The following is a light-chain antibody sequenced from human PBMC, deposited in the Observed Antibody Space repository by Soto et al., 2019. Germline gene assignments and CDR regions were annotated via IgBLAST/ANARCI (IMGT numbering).Light chain of an antibody. CDR2: GAS. CDR3: QQYYDWPIT. J-gene: IGKJ5*01. Sequence: EIVLTQSPATLSLSPGERATLSCRASQSVSSYLAWYQQKPGQAPRLLMYGASTRATGFPDRFSGSGSGTEFTLTISSLHSEDFAVYYCQQYYDWPITFGQGTRLEIK. CDR1: QSVSSY. V-gene: IGKV3-15*01.